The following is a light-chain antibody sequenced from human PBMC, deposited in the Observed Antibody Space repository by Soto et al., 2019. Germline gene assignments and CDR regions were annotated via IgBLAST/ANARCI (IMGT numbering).Light chain of an antibody. CDR1: QSISSW. V-gene: IGKV1-5*01. CDR2: DAS. J-gene: IGKJ1*01. Sequence: GDRVTITCRASQSISSWLAWYQQKPGKAPKLLIYDASSLESGVPSRFSGSGSGTEFTLTISSLQPDDFATYYCQQCYMGWTFGQGTKVDIK. CDR3: QQCYMGWT.